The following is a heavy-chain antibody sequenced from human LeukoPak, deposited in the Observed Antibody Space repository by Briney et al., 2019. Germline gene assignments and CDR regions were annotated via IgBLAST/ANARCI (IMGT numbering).Heavy chain of an antibody. D-gene: IGHD2-2*01. CDR1: GYTFGTYG. CDR3: ARETSSRDDP. CDR2: ISTYNRDT. V-gene: IGHV1-18*01. Sequence: ASVKVSCKASGYTFGTYGISWVRQAPGQGLEWMGWISTYNRDTNYAQNLQGRVTMTTDTSTSTAYMELRSLRSDDTAVYYCARETSSRDDPWGQGTLVIVSS. J-gene: IGHJ5*02.